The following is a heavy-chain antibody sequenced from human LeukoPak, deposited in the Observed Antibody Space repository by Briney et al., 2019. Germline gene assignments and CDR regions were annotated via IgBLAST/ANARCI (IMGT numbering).Heavy chain of an antibody. J-gene: IGHJ4*02. CDR1: GYSISSGYY. CDR2: IYHSGST. Sequence: KPPETLSLTCAVSGYSISSGYYWGWIRQPPGKGLEWIGSIYHSGSTYYNPSLKSRVTISVDTSKNQFSLKLSSVTAADTAVYYCARHSAYSSGWDFGYWGQGTLVTVSS. CDR3: ARHSAYSSGWDFGY. D-gene: IGHD6-19*01. V-gene: IGHV4-38-2*01.